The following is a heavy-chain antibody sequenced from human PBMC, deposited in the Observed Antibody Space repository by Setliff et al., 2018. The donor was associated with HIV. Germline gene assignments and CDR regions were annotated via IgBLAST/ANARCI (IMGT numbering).Heavy chain of an antibody. CDR3: ARAVNQNKAMVYIARWGWYFDL. V-gene: IGHV4-34*01. Sequence: PSETLSLTCTVSGGSISSHYWSWIRQPPGKGLEWIGEINHSGNTNYNPSLKSRVTISVDTSKNQFSLRLSSVTAADTAVYYCARAVNQNKAMVYIARWGWYFDLWGRGTLVTVSS. CDR2: INHSGNT. CDR1: GGSISSHY. D-gene: IGHD5-18*01. J-gene: IGHJ2*01.